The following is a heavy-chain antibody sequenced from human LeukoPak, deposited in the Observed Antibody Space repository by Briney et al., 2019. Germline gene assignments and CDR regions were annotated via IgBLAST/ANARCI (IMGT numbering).Heavy chain of an antibody. CDR1: GFTFSSYG. Sequence: GGSLRLSCAASGFTFSSYGMHWVRQAPGKGLEWVAFIRHDGSNKYYADSVKGRFTISRDNSKNTLYLQMNSLRAGDTAVYYCARAHGSSWTFDYWGQGTLVTVSS. CDR2: IRHDGSNK. CDR3: ARAHGSSWTFDY. J-gene: IGHJ4*02. V-gene: IGHV3-30*02. D-gene: IGHD6-13*01.